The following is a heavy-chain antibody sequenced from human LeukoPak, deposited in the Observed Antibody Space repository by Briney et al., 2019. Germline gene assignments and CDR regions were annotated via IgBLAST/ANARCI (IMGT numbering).Heavy chain of an antibody. CDR1: VGSFSGYY. CDR2: INHSGST. D-gene: IGHD4-17*01. CDR3: ASVASTVTSDY. V-gene: IGHV4-34*01. Sequence: PSEPLSLTCAVYVGSFSGYYWRWIRQPPGKGLEWIGEINHSGSTNYNPSLKSRVTISVDTSKNQFSLKLSSVTAADTAVYYCASVASTVTSDYWGQGTLVTVSS. J-gene: IGHJ4*02.